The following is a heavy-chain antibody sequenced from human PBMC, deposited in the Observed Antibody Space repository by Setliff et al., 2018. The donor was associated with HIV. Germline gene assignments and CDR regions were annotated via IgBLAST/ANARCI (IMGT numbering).Heavy chain of an antibody. J-gene: IGHJ4*02. CDR2: IDLYGSEK. Sequence: PGGSLRPPCAASRFDFNNDWMCWCRQAPGKGLKWVANIDLYGSEKNYVDSVEGRFTISRDNARNSLFLQMNSLRAEDTAVYYCATYRGYNSGDRWSFFDYWGQGILVTVSS. V-gene: IGHV3-7*01. CDR3: ATYRGYNSGDRWSFFDY. D-gene: IGHD2-15*01. CDR1: RFDFNNDW.